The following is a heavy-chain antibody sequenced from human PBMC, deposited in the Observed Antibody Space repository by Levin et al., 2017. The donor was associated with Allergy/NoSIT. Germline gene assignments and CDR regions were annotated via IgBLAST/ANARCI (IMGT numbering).Heavy chain of an antibody. J-gene: IGHJ6*02. CDR3: AREIAAAGTSHFYGLDV. CDR2: INPNSGCT. Sequence: GESLKISCKASGYTFTGQYMYWVRQAPGQGLELMGWINPNSGCTNYVQKFQGRVTMTRDTSISTLYMELRRLRSDDTAVYYCAREIAAAGTSHFYGLDVWGQGTTVTVSS. D-gene: IGHD6-13*01. CDR1: GYTFTGQY. V-gene: IGHV1-2*02.